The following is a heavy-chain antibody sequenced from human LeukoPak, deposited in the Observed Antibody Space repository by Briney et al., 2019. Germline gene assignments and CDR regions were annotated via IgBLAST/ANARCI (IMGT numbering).Heavy chain of an antibody. CDR2: ITSSSSYT. D-gene: IGHD1-1*01. J-gene: IGHJ6*03. CDR3: ARDPYNGAYSEGYYYYYMDV. CDR1: GITFSNYN. Sequence: GGSLRLSCAAPGITFSNYNMNWVRQAPGKGLEWISSITSSSSYTFYADSMKGRFTISRDNAKNSLYLQMSSLRVEDTAIYYCARDPYNGAYSEGYYYYYMDVWGKGTTVTVSS. V-gene: IGHV3-21*01.